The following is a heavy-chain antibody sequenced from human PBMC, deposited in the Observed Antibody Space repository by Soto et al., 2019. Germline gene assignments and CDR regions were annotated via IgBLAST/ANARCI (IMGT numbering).Heavy chain of an antibody. CDR1: GYTFTSYD. J-gene: IGHJ4*02. CDR2: MNPNSGNT. V-gene: IGHV1-8*01. CDR3: ARFSLYSRTAGDY. Sequence: ASVKVSFKASGYTFTSYDINWVRQATGQGLEWMGWMNPNSGNTGYAQKFQGRVTMTRNTSISTAYMELSSLRSEDTAVYYCARFSLYSRTAGDYWGQGTLVTVSS. D-gene: IGHD6-13*01.